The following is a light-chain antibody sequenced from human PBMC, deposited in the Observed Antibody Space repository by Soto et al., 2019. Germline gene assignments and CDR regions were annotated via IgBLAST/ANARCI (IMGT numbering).Light chain of an antibody. V-gene: IGLV2-14*03. J-gene: IGLJ1*01. Sequence: QSALTQPASVSGSPGQSITISCTGTSSDVGGYNYVSWYQHHPGKAPKLIIYDVTNRPSGVSNPFSGSKSGNTASLTISGLQPEDDADYYSSSYTTSNTRQIVFGTGTKLTVL. CDR1: SSDVGGYNY. CDR3: SSYTTSNTRQIV. CDR2: DVT.